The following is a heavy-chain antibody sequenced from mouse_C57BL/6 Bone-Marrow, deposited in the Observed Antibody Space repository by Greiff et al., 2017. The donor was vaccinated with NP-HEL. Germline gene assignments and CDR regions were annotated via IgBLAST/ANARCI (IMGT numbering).Heavy chain of an antibody. J-gene: IGHJ1*03. CDR2: IDPSDSYT. Sequence: VQLQQPGAELVMPGASVKLSCKASGYTFTSYWMHWVKQRPGQGLEWIGEIDPSDSYTNYNQQFKGKSTLTVDKSSSTAYMQLSSLTSEDSAVYYCARDGSYYYGSSPYWYFDVWGTGTTVTVSS. CDR1: GYTFTSYW. CDR3: ARDGSYYYGSSPYWYFDV. V-gene: IGHV1-69*01. D-gene: IGHD1-1*01.